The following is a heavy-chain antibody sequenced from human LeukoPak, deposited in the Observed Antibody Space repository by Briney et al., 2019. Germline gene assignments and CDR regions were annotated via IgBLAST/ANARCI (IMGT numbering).Heavy chain of an antibody. CDR1: GFTFDDYA. Sequence: GGSLRLSCAASGFTFDDYAMHWVRQAPGKGLEWVSGISWNSGSIGYADSVKGRFTISRDNAKNSLYLQMNSLRAEDTALYYCAKAGGHSSGWYFYLDYWGQGTLVTVSS. J-gene: IGHJ4*02. V-gene: IGHV3-9*01. CDR2: ISWNSGSI. CDR3: AKAGGHSSGWYFYLDY. D-gene: IGHD6-19*01.